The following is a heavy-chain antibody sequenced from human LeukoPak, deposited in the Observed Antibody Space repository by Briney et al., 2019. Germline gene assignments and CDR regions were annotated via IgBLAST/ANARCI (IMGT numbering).Heavy chain of an antibody. CDR3: AKGPDYGGNSPNYYYGMDV. V-gene: IGHV3-30*18. CDR1: GFTFSSYG. J-gene: IGHJ6*02. D-gene: IGHD4-23*01. Sequence: GRSLRLSCAASGFTFSSYGMHWVRQAPGKGLEWVAVISYDGSNKYYADSVKGRLTISRDNSKNTLYLQMNSLRAEDTAVYYCAKGPDYGGNSPNYYYGMDVWGQGTTVTVSS. CDR2: ISYDGSNK.